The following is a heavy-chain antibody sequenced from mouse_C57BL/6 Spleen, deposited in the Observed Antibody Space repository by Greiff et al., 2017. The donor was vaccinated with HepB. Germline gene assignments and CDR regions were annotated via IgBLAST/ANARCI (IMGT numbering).Heavy chain of an antibody. CDR1: GYSITSGYY. Sequence: ESGPGLVKPSQSLSLTCSVTGYSITSGYYWNWIRQFPGNKLEWMGYISYDGSNNYNPSLKNRISITRDTSKNQFFLKLNSVTTEDTATYYCAREGDSNWAMDYWGQGTSVTVSS. J-gene: IGHJ4*01. D-gene: IGHD2-5*01. CDR3: AREGDSNWAMDY. V-gene: IGHV3-6*01. CDR2: ISYDGSN.